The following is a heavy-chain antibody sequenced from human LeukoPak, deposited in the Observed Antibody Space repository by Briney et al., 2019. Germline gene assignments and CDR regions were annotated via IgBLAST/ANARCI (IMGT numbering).Heavy chain of an antibody. CDR1: GGSVSSGSYY. V-gene: IGHV4-61*01. J-gene: IGHJ4*02. D-gene: IGHD5-18*01. CDR3: ARSRTASDY. Sequence: SETLSLTCTVSGGSVSSGSYYWSWIRQPPGKGLEWIGYIYYSGSTNYNPSLKSRVTISVDTSKNQFSLKLSSVTAADTAVYYCARSRTASDYWGQGTLVTVSS. CDR2: IYYSGST.